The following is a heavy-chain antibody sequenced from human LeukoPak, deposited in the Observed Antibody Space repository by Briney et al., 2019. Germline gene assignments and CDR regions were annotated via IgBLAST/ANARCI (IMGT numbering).Heavy chain of an antibody. D-gene: IGHD2-2*02. J-gene: IGHJ6*04. Sequence: ASVKVSCKASGGTFSSYAISWVRQAPGQGLEWMGGIIPIFGTANYAQKFQGRVTITADESTSTAYMELSSLRSEDTAVYYCARDPLDCSSTSCYTLSTRGMDVWGKGTTVTVSS. V-gene: IGHV1-69*13. CDR2: IIPIFGTA. CDR1: GGTFSSYA. CDR3: ARDPLDCSSTSCYTLSTRGMDV.